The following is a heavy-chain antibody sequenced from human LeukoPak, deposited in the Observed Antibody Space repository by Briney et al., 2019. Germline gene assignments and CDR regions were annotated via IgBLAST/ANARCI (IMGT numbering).Heavy chain of an antibody. CDR1: GFTVSSNY. Sequence: PGGSLRLSRAASGFTVSSNYMSWVRQAPGKGLEWVSVIYSGGSTYSADSVKGRFTISRDNYKNTLYLQMNSLRAEDTAVYYCARSRTIFGVVRWYFDYWGQGTLVTVSS. D-gene: IGHD3-3*01. V-gene: IGHV3-53*05. CDR2: IYSGGST. CDR3: ARSRTIFGVVRWYFDY. J-gene: IGHJ4*02.